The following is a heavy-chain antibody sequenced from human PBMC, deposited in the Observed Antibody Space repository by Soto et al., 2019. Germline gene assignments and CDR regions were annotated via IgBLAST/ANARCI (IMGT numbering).Heavy chain of an antibody. CDR2: ISSNGGST. CDR3: VLPGSSGYYRLADY. CDR1: GFTFSSYA. D-gene: IGHD3-22*01. Sequence: GGSLRLSXSASGFTFSSYAMHWVRQAPGKGLEYVSAISSNGGSTYYADSVKGRFTISRDNSKNTLYLQMSSLRAEDTAVYYCVLPGSSGYYRLADYWGQGTLVTVSS. V-gene: IGHV3-64D*06. J-gene: IGHJ4*02.